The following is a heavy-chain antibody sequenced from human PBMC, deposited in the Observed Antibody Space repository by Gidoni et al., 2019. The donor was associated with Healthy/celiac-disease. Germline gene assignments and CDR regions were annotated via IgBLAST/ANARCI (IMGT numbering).Heavy chain of an antibody. CDR2: IFSNDEK. V-gene: IGHV2-26*01. D-gene: IGHD3-16*02. J-gene: IGHJ4*02. CDR3: ARIEPYDYVWGSYRYVFDY. Sequence: QVTLKASGPVLVKPTETLTLTCTVSGFPLSTARMGVSWIRQPPGKALEWLAHIFSNDEKSYSTSLKSRLTISKDTSKSQVVLTMTNMDPVDTATYYCARIEPYDYVWGSYRYVFDYWGQGTLVTVSS. CDR1: GFPLSTARMG.